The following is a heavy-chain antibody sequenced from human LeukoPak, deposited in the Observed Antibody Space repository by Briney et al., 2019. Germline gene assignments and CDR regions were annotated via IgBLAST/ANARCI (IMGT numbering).Heavy chain of an antibody. Sequence: GASVKVSCKASGYTFTSYDINWVRQATGQGLEWMGWMNPNSGNTGYAQKFQGRVTMTRNTSISTAYMELSSLRSEDTAVYYCARQGGIWFGELLNYFDYWGQGTLITVSS. CDR3: ARQGGIWFGELLNYFDY. D-gene: IGHD3-10*01. V-gene: IGHV1-8*01. CDR1: GYTFTSYD. CDR2: MNPNSGNT. J-gene: IGHJ4*02.